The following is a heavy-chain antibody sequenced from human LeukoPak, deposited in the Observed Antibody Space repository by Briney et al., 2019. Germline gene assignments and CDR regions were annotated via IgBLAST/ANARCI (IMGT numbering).Heavy chain of an antibody. CDR3: AKAINPKYYYYYCMDV. CDR1: GGTFSSYA. CDR2: IIPIFDTA. Sequence: SVKVSCKASGGTFSSYAISWVRQAPGQGLEWMGGIIPIFDTANYAQKFQGRVTITADESTSTAYMELSSLRSEDTAVYYCAKAINPKYYYYYCMDVWGKGTTDTVSS. D-gene: IGHD2-2*02. V-gene: IGHV1-69*13. J-gene: IGHJ6*03.